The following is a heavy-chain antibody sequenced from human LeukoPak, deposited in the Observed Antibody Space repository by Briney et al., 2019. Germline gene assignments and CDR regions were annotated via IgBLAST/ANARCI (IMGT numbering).Heavy chain of an antibody. CDR3: ARGADCSGGSCYPGNWFYP. D-gene: IGHD2-15*01. CDR1: GGSISSGGYY. Sequence: PSETLSLTCTVSGGSISSGGYYWSWSRQHPGKGLEWIGYIYCSGSTYYNPSLKSRVTISVDTSKNQFSLKLSSVTAADTAVYYCARGADCSGGSCYPGNWFYPWGQGTLVTVSS. J-gene: IGHJ5*02. V-gene: IGHV4-31*03. CDR2: IYCSGST.